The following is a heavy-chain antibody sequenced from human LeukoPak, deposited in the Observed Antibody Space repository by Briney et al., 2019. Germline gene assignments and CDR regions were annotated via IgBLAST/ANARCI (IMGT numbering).Heavy chain of an antibody. Sequence: SETLSLTCTVSGGSISSSSYYWGWIRQPPGKGLEWIGSIYYSGSTYYNPSLKSRVTISVDTSKNRFSLKLSSVTAADTAVYYCARLRYSGSYYPLFDYWGQGTLVTVSS. J-gene: IGHJ4*02. CDR1: GGSISSSSYY. D-gene: IGHD1-26*01. CDR2: IYYSGST. V-gene: IGHV4-39*07. CDR3: ARLRYSGSYYPLFDY.